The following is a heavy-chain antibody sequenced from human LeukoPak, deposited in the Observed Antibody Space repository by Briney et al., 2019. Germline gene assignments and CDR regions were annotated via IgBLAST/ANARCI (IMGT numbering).Heavy chain of an antibody. J-gene: IGHJ4*02. CDR1: GFTFSIYA. Sequence: PGGSLRLSCATSGFTFSIYAMSWVRQAPGKGLEWVSSFSGRGGGTYYADSVKGRFTISRDNSKNTLYLQMNSLRAEDTAVYYWARSGYNRFDYWGQGTLVTVSS. CDR3: ARSGYNRFDY. D-gene: IGHD5-24*01. V-gene: IGHV3-23*01. CDR2: FSGRGGGT.